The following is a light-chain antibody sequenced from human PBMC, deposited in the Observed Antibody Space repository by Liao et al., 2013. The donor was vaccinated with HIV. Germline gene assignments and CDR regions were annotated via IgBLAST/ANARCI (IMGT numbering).Light chain of an antibody. CDR2: YDS. V-gene: IGLV3-21*04. Sequence: SYELTQPPSVSVAPGKTARITCGGNNIGSKSVHWDQQKPGQAPVLVIYYDSDRPSGIPERFSGSNSGNTATLTISRVEAGDEADYYCQVWDSSSDHPNWVFGGGTKLTVL. J-gene: IGLJ3*02. CDR1: NIGSKS. CDR3: QVWDSSSDHPNWV.